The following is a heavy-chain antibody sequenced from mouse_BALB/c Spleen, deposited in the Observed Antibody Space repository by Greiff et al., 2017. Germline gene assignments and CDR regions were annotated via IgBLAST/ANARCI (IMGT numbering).Heavy chain of an antibody. CDR2: INPSTGYT. CDR1: GYTFTSYW. Sequence: VQLVESGAELAKPGASVQMSCKASGYTFTSYWMHWVKQRPGQGLEWIGYINPSTGYTEYNQKFKDKATLTADKSSSTAYMQLSSLTSEDSAVYYCARSTMTLYYYAMDYWGQGTSVTVSS. V-gene: IGHV1-7*01. J-gene: IGHJ4*01. CDR3: ARSTMTLYYYAMDY. D-gene: IGHD2-4*01.